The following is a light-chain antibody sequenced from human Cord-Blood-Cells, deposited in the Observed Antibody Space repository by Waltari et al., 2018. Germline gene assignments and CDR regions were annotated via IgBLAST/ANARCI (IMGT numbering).Light chain of an antibody. CDR3: QQSYSTPYT. V-gene: IGKV1-39*01. Sequence: DIQMTQSPSSLSASVGDRVTITCRASQSISSYFNWEQQKPGKAPKLLIYAASSLQSGVPSRFSGSGSGTDFTLTISSLQPEDFATYYCQQSYSTPYTFGQGTKLEIK. CDR1: QSISSY. CDR2: AAS. J-gene: IGKJ2*01.